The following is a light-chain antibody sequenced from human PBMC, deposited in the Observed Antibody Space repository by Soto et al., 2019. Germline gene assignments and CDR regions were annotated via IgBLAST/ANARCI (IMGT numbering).Light chain of an antibody. CDR1: QTVLSSSYNKSY. CDR2: WAS. J-gene: IGKJ1*01. CDR3: QQYYSLPST. V-gene: IGKV4-1*01. Sequence: DIVMTQSPDSLAVSLGERATINCKSSQTVLSSSYNKSYLAWYQQKPGLPPKLLIYWASTRESGVPDRVSGSGSGTDFTLTISSLQAEDVAVYYCQQYYSLPSTFGQGTKVEIK.